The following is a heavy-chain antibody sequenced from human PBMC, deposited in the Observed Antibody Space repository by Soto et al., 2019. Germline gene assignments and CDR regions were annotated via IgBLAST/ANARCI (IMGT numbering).Heavy chain of an antibody. CDR2: IIPIFGTA. Sequence: SVKISCKASGGTFSSYAIGWVRQAPGQGLEWMGGIIPIFGTANYAQKFQGRVTITADKSTSTAYMELSSLRSEDTAVYYCARGEYYDFWSAPGGWFDPWGQGTLVTVSS. V-gene: IGHV1-69*06. D-gene: IGHD3-3*01. CDR3: ARGEYYDFWSAPGGWFDP. CDR1: GGTFSSYA. J-gene: IGHJ5*02.